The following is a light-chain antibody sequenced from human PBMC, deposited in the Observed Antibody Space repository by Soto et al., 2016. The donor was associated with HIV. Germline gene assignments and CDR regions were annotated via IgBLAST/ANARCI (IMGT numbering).Light chain of an antibody. J-gene: IGKJ1*01. CDR2: KAS. Sequence: DTQMTQSPSTLSASVGDRVTITCRASQSISSWLAWYQQKPGKAPKLLIYKASSLESGVPSRFSGSGSGTEFTLTISSLQPDDFATYYCQQYDRNSWTFGQGTKVEIK. CDR1: QSISSW. CDR3: QQYDRNSWT. V-gene: IGKV1-5*03.